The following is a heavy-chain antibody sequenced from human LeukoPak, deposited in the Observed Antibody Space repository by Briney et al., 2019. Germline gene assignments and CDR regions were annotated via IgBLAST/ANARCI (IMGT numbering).Heavy chain of an antibody. J-gene: IGHJ4*02. CDR3: AKADDYYDSSGYPY. CDR1: GFTFSSYG. Sequence: GGSLRLSCAASGFTFSSYGMHWVRQAPGKGLEWVAFIRYDGSNKYYADSVKGRFTISGDNSKNTLYLQMNSLRAEDTAVYYCAKADDYYDSSGYPYWGQGTLATVSS. V-gene: IGHV3-30*02. D-gene: IGHD3-22*01. CDR2: IRYDGSNK.